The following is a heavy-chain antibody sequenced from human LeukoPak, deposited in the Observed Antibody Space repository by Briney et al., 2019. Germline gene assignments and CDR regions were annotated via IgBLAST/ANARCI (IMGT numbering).Heavy chain of an antibody. V-gene: IGHV5-51*01. D-gene: IGHD2-2*01. J-gene: IGHJ6*02. CDR1: GYSFTSYW. Sequence: GESLKISCEGSGYSFTSYWIGWVRQMPGKGLEWMGIIYPGDSDTRYSPSFQGQVTISADKSISTAYLQWSSLKASDTAMYYCARHHCSSTSCYLGYYYGMDVWGQGTTVTVSS. CDR2: IYPGDSDT. CDR3: ARHHCSSTSCYLGYYYGMDV.